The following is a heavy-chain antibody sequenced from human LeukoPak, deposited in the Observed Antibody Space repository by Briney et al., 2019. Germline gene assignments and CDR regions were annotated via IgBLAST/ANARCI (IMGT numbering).Heavy chain of an antibody. J-gene: IGHJ5*02. CDR3: ARETYNDFWSGLNWFDP. V-gene: IGHV3-21*01. CDR2: ISSSRSYI. Sequence: PGGSLRLSCAASGFTFSSYTMNWVRQAPGKGLEWVSSISSSRSYIYYADSVKGRFTISRDNAKKSLYLQMNSLRVEDTAIYYCARETYNDFWSGLNWFDPWGQGTLVTVSS. D-gene: IGHD3-3*01. CDR1: GFTFSSYT.